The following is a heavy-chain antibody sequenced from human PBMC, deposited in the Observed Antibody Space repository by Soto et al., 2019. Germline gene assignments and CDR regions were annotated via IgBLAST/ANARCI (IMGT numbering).Heavy chain of an antibody. J-gene: IGHJ6*02. CDR3: ARILRGTYYDFWSGYSIGGYYYGMDV. CDR1: GFSLSTSGMC. V-gene: IGHV2-70*01. D-gene: IGHD3-3*01. Sequence: SGPTREPTQTLTLTCTFSGFSLSTSGMCVSWIRQPPGKALEWLALIDWDDDKYYSTSLKTRLTISKDTSKNQVVLTMTNMDPVDTATYYCARILRGTYYDFWSGYSIGGYYYGMDVWGQGTTVTVSS. CDR2: IDWDDDK.